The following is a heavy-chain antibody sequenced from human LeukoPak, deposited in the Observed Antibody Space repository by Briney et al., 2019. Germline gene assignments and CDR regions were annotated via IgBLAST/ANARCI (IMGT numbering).Heavy chain of an antibody. V-gene: IGHV3-7*01. CDR2: IKQDGSEK. CDR3: ARDSMDYGDYVQVY. CDR1: GFTFSSYW. Sequence: GGSLRLSCAASGFTFSSYWMSWVRQAPGKGLEWVANIKQDGSEKYYVDSVKGRFTISRDNAKNSLYLQMNSLRAEDMAVYYCARDSMDYGDYVQVYWGQGTLVTVSS. J-gene: IGHJ4*02. D-gene: IGHD4-17*01.